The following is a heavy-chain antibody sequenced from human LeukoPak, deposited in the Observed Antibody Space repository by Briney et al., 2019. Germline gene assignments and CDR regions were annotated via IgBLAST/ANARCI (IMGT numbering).Heavy chain of an antibody. V-gene: IGHV1-8*03. CDR3: ARGIRVVVVAAHVYYYYYYLDV. Sequence: ASVKVSCKASGYTFTSYDINWVRQATGQGLEWMGWMNPNSGNTGYAQKFQGRVTITRNTSISTAYMELSSLRSEDTAVYYCARGIRVVVVAAHVYYYYYYLDVWGQRDHGHRLL. J-gene: IGHJ6*03. CDR2: MNPNSGNT. CDR1: GYTFTSYD. D-gene: IGHD2-15*01.